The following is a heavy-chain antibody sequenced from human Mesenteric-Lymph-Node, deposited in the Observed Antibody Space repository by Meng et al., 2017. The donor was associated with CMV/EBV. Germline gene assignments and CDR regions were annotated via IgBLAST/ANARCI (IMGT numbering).Heavy chain of an antibody. D-gene: IGHD3-3*01. Sequence: SGFPFTDCATGWVRQAPGKGLGWVSTISGDGSGTYYADSAKGRFTISRDNSKNTLWLQMNSLRAEDTALYYCAKARTHYTFWSGFFDFWGQGTLVTVSS. CDR1: GFPFTDCA. J-gene: IGHJ4*02. CDR3: AKARTHYTFWSGFFDF. CDR2: ISGDGSGT. V-gene: IGHV3-23*01.